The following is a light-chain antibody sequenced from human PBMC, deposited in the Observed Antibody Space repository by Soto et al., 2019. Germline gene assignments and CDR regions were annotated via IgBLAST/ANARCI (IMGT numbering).Light chain of an antibody. V-gene: IGKV3-11*01. CDR1: QSIGLA. CDR3: QQRTDRHPWT. CDR2: DAS. J-gene: IGKJ1*01. Sequence: EIVLTQSAXTLSLSPGQRPTLSCRASQSIGLAMASYPPKPGQAPRLIVCDASQRATGIPARFRGSGSGTDFTLSISSLEPEDFAVYYCQQRTDRHPWTFGQGTKVDIK.